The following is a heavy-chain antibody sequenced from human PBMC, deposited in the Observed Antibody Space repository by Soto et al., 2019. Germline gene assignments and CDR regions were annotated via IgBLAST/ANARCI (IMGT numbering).Heavy chain of an antibody. CDR2: ISGSGGST. D-gene: IGHD3-10*01. CDR1: GFTFSSYA. V-gene: IGHV3-23*01. J-gene: IGHJ4*02. Sequence: HPGGSLRLSCAASGFTFSSYAMSWVRQAPGKGLEWVSAISGSGGSTYYADSVKGRFTISRDNSKNTLYLQMNSLRAEDTAVYYCAQGGHYYGSGTVEFDYWGQGTLVTVSS. CDR3: AQGGHYYGSGTVEFDY.